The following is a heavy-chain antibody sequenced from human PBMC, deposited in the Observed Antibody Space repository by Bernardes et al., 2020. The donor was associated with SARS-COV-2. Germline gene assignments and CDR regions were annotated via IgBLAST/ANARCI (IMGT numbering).Heavy chain of an antibody. Sequence: SETLSLTCTVSGGSISSHYWSWIRQPPGKGLEWIGYIFYTGSTNYNPSLKSRVTISVDTSKKQFSLKLNSVTAADTAVYYCARVRASCTNGVCYPHYYDAMDVWGQGQGTPVTVSS. CDR1: GGSISSHY. CDR3: ARVRASCTNGVCYPHYYDAMDV. J-gene: IGHJ6*02. CDR2: IFYTGST. V-gene: IGHV4-59*11. D-gene: IGHD2-8*01.